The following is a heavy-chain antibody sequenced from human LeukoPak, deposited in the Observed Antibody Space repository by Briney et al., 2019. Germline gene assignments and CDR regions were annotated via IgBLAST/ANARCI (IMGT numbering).Heavy chain of an antibody. CDR3: ARGLSDGYHYLAY. J-gene: IGHJ4*02. V-gene: IGHV3-74*01. Sequence: GGSLRLPCAASGFIFSDYWMHWVRQAPGKGLVWVSRINGEGSSASYADSVKGRFTISRDNAKNTVYLQMNSLRVEDTAVYYCARGLSDGYHYLAYWGQGTLVSVSS. CDR1: GFIFSDYW. CDR2: INGEGSSA. D-gene: IGHD3-22*01.